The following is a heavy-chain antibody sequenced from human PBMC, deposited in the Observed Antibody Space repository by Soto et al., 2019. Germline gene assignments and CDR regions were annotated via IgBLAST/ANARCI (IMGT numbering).Heavy chain of an antibody. CDR1: GGSISSGDYY. J-gene: IGHJ4*02. Sequence: PSETLSLTCTVSGGSISSGDYYWSWIRQHPGKGLEWIGYIYYSGSTYYNPSLKSRVTISVDTSKNQFSLKLSSVTAADTAVYYCARVFRAAFLNCSGGACYSGPFDYWGQGTLVTVSS. CDR2: IYYSGST. D-gene: IGHD2-15*01. V-gene: IGHV4-31*03. CDR3: ARVFRAAFLNCSGGACYSGPFDY.